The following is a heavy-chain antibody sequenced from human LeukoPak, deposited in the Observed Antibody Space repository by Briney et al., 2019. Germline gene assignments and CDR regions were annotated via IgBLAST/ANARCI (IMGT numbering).Heavy chain of an antibody. J-gene: IGHJ4*02. CDR1: GFTFSSYA. CDR3: ARANRPFHTSGWYKDY. CDR2: ISYDGSGQ. Sequence: GRSLPLSCAASGFTFSSYALHWVRQAPGKGLEWVALISYDGSGQYYTESVKGRFTISRDNSKNTLYLQVNSLRVEDTAVYYCARANRPFHTSGWYKDYWGQGTLVTVSS. V-gene: IGHV3-30-3*01. D-gene: IGHD6-19*01.